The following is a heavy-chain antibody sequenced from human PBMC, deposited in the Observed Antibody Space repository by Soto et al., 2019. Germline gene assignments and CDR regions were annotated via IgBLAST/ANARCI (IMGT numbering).Heavy chain of an antibody. CDR3: ARSYSSGWYAY. CDR2: IWYDGSNK. D-gene: IGHD6-19*01. Sequence: QVQLVESGGGVVQPGRSLRLSCAASGFTFSSYGMHWVRQAPGKGLEWVAVIWYDGSNKYYADSVKGRFTISRDNSKNTLYLQMNSLRAEDTAVYYCARSYSSGWYAYWGQGTLVTVSS. J-gene: IGHJ4*02. V-gene: IGHV3-33*01. CDR1: GFTFSSYG.